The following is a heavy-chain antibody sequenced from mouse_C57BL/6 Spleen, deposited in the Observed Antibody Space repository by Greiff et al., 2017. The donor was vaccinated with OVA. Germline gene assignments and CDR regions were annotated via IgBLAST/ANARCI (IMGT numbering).Heavy chain of an antibody. Sequence: EVKLMESGPGLVKPSQSLSLTCSVTGYSITSGYYWNWIRQFPGNKLEWMGYISYDGRNNYNPSLKNRISITRDTSKNQFFLKLNSVTTEDTATYYCARGPGTVWYFDVWGTGTTVTVSS. CDR3: ARGPGTVWYFDV. CDR2: ISYDGRN. J-gene: IGHJ1*03. V-gene: IGHV3-6*01. CDR1: GYSITSGYY. D-gene: IGHD1-1*01.